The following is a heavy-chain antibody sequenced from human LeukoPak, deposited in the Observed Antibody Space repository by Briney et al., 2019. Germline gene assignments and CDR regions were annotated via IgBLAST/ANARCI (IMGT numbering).Heavy chain of an antibody. D-gene: IGHD2-21*02. CDR3: ARGTVVAAIDY. J-gene: IGHJ4*02. Sequence: SETPSLTCTVSGGSISSYYWSWIRQPPGKGLEWIGYIYYSGSTNYNPSLKSRVTISVDTSKNQFSLKLSSVTAADTAVYYCARGTVVAAIDYWGQGTQVIVSS. CDR1: GGSISSYY. V-gene: IGHV4-59*01. CDR2: IYYSGST.